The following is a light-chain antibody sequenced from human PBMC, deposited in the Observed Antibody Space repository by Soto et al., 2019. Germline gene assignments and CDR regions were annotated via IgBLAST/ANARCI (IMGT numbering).Light chain of an antibody. CDR2: EVG. V-gene: IGLV2-14*01. CDR1: SIDVGAYNY. J-gene: IGLJ3*02. Sequence: QSALTQFASVSGSPGQSITISCTGTSIDVGAYNYVSWYQQHPDKAPKLLIYEVGNRPSGVSFRFSGSKSGNTASLTISGLQAEDEADYYCAVWDGSLNGWVFGGGTQLTVL. CDR3: AVWDGSLNGWV.